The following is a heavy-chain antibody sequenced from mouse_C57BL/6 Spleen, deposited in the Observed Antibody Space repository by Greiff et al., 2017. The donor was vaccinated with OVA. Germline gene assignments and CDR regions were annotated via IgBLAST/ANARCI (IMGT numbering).Heavy chain of an antibody. V-gene: IGHV1-61*01. CDR2: IYPSDSET. CDR3: ARPDYGFAY. CDR1: GYTFTSYW. D-gene: IGHD2-4*01. J-gene: IGHJ3*01. Sequence: QVHVKQPGAELVRPGSSVKLSCKASGYTFTSYWMDWVKQRPGQGLEWIGNIYPSDSETHYNQKFKDKATLTVDKSSSTAYMQLSSLTSEDSAVYYCARPDYGFAYWGQGTLVTVSA.